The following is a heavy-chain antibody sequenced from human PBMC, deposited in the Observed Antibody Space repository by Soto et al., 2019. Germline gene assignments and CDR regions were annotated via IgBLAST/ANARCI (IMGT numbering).Heavy chain of an antibody. CDR2: IKNKGDGGAI. J-gene: IGHJ4*02. D-gene: IGHD2-15*01. V-gene: IGHV3-15*01. CDR1: GFTFNTAW. Sequence: EVQLVESGGDLVKPGGSLRLSCAASGFTFNTAWMSWVRQAPGKGLEWVGRIKNKGDGGAIDYVAPVKGRFTISRDDSKNTLYLEMNNLKAEDTAVYYCTPVIVGGGYWGQGTRVTVSS. CDR3: TPVIVGGGY.